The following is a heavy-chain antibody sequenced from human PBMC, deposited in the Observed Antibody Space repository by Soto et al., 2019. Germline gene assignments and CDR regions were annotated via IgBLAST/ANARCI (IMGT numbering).Heavy chain of an antibody. J-gene: IGHJ6*03. D-gene: IGHD3-10*01. V-gene: IGHV1-69*13. CDR3: AKGPHSASGYYYMDV. Sequence: SVKVSCKASGGTFSSYAISWVRPAPGQGLEWMGGIIPIFGTANYAQKFQGRVTITADESTSTAYMELNSLTAGDTAVYYCAKGPHSASGYYYMDVWGKGTTVTVSS. CDR1: GGTFSSYA. CDR2: IIPIFGTA.